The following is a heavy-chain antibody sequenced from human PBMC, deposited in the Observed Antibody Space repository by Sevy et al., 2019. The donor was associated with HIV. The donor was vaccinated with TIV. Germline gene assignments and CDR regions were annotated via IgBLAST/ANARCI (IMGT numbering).Heavy chain of an antibody. V-gene: IGHV3-30-3*01. D-gene: IGHD4-17*01. CDR1: GFAFTNYYA. CDR2: ISFDESDK. Sequence: RGSLRLSCAASGFAFTNYYAMHWVRQAPGKGLEWVALISFDESDKYYADSVKGRFTISRDNFKNTLFLQMNSLTTEDTAVYYCARPRANYVDNYFFYAMDVWGQGTTVTVSS. CDR3: ARPRANYVDNYFFYAMDV. J-gene: IGHJ6*02.